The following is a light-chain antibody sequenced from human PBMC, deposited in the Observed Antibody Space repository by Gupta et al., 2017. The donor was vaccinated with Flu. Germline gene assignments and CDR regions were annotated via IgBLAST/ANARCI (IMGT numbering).Light chain of an antibody. CDR1: STIVGYQA. CDR2: RNS. J-gene: IGLJ3*02. Sequence: NSTIVGYQAAAGLRQPPPPPPKLLCSRNSLRPSGVSERFSASRSGNTASLTIIGVQPEDEADYYCTAYDGNRNVWVFGGGTKLTVL. V-gene: IGLV10-54*02. CDR3: TAYDGNRNVWV.